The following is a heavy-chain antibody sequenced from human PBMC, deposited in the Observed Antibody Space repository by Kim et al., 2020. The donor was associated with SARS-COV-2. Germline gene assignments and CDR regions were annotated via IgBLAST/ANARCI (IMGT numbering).Heavy chain of an antibody. CDR1: GYTFTSYD. J-gene: IGHJ6*04. CDR3: AREGKQWLVSYYYGMDV. CDR2: MNPNSGNT. V-gene: IGHV1-8*01. Sequence: ASVKVSCKASGYTFTSYDINWVRQATGQGLEWMGWMNPNSGNTGYAQKFQGRVTMTRNTSISTAYMELSSLRSEDTAVYYCAREGKQWLVSYYYGMDVWGKGTTVTVSS. D-gene: IGHD6-19*01.